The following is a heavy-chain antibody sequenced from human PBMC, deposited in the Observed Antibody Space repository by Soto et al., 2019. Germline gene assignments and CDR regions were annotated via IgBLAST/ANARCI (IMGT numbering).Heavy chain of an antibody. D-gene: IGHD3-22*01. CDR1: GYTFTSYG. J-gene: IGHJ4*02. V-gene: IGHV1-18*04. Sequence: VASVKVSCKASGYTFTSYGISWVRQAPGQGLEWMGWISTFHGNTNYAQKFQGSVTMTTDTSTSTAYMELRSLTSDDTAIYYCARDTYDTTGYPPDYWGQGTLVTVSS. CDR3: ARDTYDTTGYPPDY. CDR2: ISTFHGNT.